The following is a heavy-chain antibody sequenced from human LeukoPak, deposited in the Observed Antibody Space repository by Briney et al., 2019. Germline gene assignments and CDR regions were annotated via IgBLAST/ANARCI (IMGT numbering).Heavy chain of an antibody. CDR2: ISYDGSNK. CDR1: GFTLNSHG. CDR3: ATHEQAAPFDY. D-gene: IGHD6-13*01. J-gene: IGHJ4*02. Sequence: PGRSLRLSCAASGFTLNSHGMHWVRQAPGKGLEWVAVISYDGSNKYYADSVKGRFTISKDNSKNTLYLQMNSLRPEDTAVYYCATHEQAAPFDYWGQGTQVTVSS. V-gene: IGHV3-30*03.